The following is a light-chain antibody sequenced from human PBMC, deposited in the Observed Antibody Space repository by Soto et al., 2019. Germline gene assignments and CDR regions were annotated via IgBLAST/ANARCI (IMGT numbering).Light chain of an antibody. CDR2: TNN. J-gene: IGLJ3*02. V-gene: IGLV1-44*01. CDR3: AAWDDRLEGVV. Sequence: QSVLTQPPSASGTPGQRVTISCSGSSSNIGSNPVSWYQHLPGTAPKVLIFTNNQRPSGVPDRVSGSKSGTSASLAISGHRSEDEAHYYCAAWDDRLEGVVLGGGTTLPVL. CDR1: SSNIGSNP.